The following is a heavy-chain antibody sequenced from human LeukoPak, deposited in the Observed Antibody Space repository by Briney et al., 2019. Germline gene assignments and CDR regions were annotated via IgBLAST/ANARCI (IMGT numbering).Heavy chain of an antibody. CDR1: GFTFSSYA. J-gene: IGHJ4*02. D-gene: IGHD6-19*01. Sequence: GGSLRLSCAASGFTFSSYAMSWVRQAPGKGLEWVSAISGSGGSTYYADSVKDRFTISRDNPKNTLYLQMNSLRAEDTAVYYCAKDPATSVAPHGDYCGQGTLVTVSS. CDR3: AKDPATSVAPHGDY. CDR2: ISGSGGST. V-gene: IGHV3-23*01.